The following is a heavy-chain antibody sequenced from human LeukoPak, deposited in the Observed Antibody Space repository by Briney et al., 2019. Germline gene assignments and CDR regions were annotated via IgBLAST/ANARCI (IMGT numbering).Heavy chain of an antibody. J-gene: IGHJ3*02. Sequence: GGSLRLSCAASGFTFSSYEMNWVRQAPGKGLEWVSYISSSGSTIYYADSAKGRFTISRDNAKNSLYLQMNSLRAEDTAVYYCARVGPPDYDILTGYYLGAFDIWGQGTMVTVSS. CDR1: GFTFSSYE. D-gene: IGHD3-9*01. CDR3: ARVGPPDYDILTGYYLGAFDI. CDR2: ISSSGSTI. V-gene: IGHV3-48*03.